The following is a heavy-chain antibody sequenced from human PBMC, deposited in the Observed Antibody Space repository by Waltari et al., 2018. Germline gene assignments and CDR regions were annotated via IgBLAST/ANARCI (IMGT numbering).Heavy chain of an antibody. CDR1: GFTFSSYG. J-gene: IGHJ4*02. CDR3: ARGGASSSWYPLGY. CDR2: IGENGSNK. Sequence: QVQLVESGGGVVQPGRSLRLSCAASGFTFSSYGMHWVRQAPGQGLGWVAVIGENGSNKYYADSVKGRFTISRDNSKNTLYLQRNSLRAEDTAVYYCARGGASSSWYPLGYWGQGTLVTVSS. V-gene: IGHV3-33*01. D-gene: IGHD6-13*01.